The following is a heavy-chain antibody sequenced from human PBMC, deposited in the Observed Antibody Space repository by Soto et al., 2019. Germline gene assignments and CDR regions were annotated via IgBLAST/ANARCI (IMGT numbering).Heavy chain of an antibody. CDR1: GYSFTNYW. Sequence: GESLKISCKGSGYSFTNYWITWVRQMPGKGLEWMGKVDPSDSYSNYSPSFQGHVTFSTDKSISTAYLQWSSLKASDTAIYYCARHKIEWLSYSYAMDVWGQGTTVTVS. J-gene: IGHJ6*02. D-gene: IGHD3-3*01. CDR2: VDPSDSYS. V-gene: IGHV5-10-1*01. CDR3: ARHKIEWLSYSYAMDV.